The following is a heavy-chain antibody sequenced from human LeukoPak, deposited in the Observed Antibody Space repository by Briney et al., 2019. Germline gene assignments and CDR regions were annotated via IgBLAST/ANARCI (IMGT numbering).Heavy chain of an antibody. CDR2: ISSSGSTI. J-gene: IGHJ4*02. CDR3: ARVNYGDYLPSFDY. D-gene: IGHD4-17*01. V-gene: IGHV3-48*03. Sequence: PGGSLRLSCAGSGCTFSRYEMHWVRQAPGKGLAGVSYISSSGSTIYYADAVKGRFTISRDNAKNSLYLQMNSLRAEDTAVYYCARVNYGDYLPSFDYWGQGTLVTVSS. CDR1: GCTFSRYE.